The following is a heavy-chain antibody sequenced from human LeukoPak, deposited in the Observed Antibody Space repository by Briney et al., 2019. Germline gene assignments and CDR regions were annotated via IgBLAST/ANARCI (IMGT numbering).Heavy chain of an antibody. V-gene: IGHV3-66*03. J-gene: IGHJ5*02. CDR2: IRDSGEA. Sequence: HPGGSLRLSCAVSGFRVSDYCMSWVRQAPGKGLEWVGLIRDSGEAFYADFARGRFAISRDESENTLYLQMNSLRVEDTAVYFCARDRAANQDWVEFDPWGQGTTVIVSS. D-gene: IGHD3/OR15-3a*01. CDR3: ARDRAANQDWVEFDP. CDR1: GFRVSDYC.